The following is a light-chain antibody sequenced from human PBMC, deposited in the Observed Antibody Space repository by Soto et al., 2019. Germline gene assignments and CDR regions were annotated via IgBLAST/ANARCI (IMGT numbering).Light chain of an antibody. Sequence: QSALTQPASVSGSPGQSITISCTGTSSDVGGYNYVSWYQQHPGKAPKLMIYEVSNRPSGVSNRFSGSKSGNTASLTISGLQAEDEADYYCSSYTSSSTSVFGTGPRSPS. CDR2: EVS. CDR1: SSDVGGYNY. CDR3: SSYTSSSTSV. V-gene: IGLV2-14*01. J-gene: IGLJ1*01.